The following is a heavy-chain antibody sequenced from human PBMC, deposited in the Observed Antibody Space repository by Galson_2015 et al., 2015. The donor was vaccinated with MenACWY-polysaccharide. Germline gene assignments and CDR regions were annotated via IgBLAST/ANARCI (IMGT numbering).Heavy chain of an antibody. CDR2: IERDGSEK. Sequence: SLRLSCAASGLTFSDYFMTWVRQAPGKGLEWVANIERDGSEKNYVDSVKARFTISRDNAKNSLYLQMDNLRAEDTAVYYCAGELRGSGDYWAPGTMVT. V-gene: IGHV3-7*01. D-gene: IGHD3-10*01. CDR3: AGELRGSGDY. J-gene: IGHJ4*02. CDR1: GLTFSDYF.